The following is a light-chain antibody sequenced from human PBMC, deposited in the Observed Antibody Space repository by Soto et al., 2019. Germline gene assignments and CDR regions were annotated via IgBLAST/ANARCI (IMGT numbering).Light chain of an antibody. CDR1: QSISSY. CDR3: QQLNSYPQT. Sequence: DIQMTQSPSSLSASVGDRVTITCRASQSISSYLNWYQQKPGKAPKLLIYAASTLASGVPSRFSGSGSGTDFSLTISSLQPEDFATYYCQQLNSYPQTFGQGTKVEIK. V-gene: IGKV1-39*01. CDR2: AAS. J-gene: IGKJ1*01.